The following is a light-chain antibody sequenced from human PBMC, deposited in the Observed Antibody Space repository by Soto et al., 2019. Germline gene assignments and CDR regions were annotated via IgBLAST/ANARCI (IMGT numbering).Light chain of an antibody. CDR1: QSIGNR. J-gene: IGKJ1*01. CDR2: DAS. V-gene: IGKV1-5*01. CDR3: QQYNSYRT. Sequence: DIRMTQSASTLSASLGDRVTFTCRASQSIGNRLAWYQQKPGKAPKFLIYDASSLQSGVPSRFSGSGSGTEFTLTISSLKPDDFATYYCQQYNSYRTFGQGTKVDIK.